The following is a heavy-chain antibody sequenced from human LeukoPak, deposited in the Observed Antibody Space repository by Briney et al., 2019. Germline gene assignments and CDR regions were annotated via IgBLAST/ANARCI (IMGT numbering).Heavy chain of an antibody. CDR2: INHSGST. CDR3: ARLDVGEAGTYFDY. V-gene: IGHV4-34*01. D-gene: IGHD3-16*01. J-gene: IGHJ4*02. Sequence: SETLSLTCAVYGGSFSGYYWSWIRQPPGKGLEWIGEINHSGSTNYNPSLKSRVTISVDTSKNQFSLKLSSVTAADTAVYYCARLDVGEAGTYFDYWGQGTLVTVSS. CDR1: GGSFSGYY.